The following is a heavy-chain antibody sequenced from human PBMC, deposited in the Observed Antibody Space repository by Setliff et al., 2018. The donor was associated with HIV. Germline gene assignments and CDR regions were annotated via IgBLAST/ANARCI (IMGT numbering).Heavy chain of an antibody. Sequence: PGESLKISCAASGFTFSKYTVNWVRQAPGKGLEWVSSISSGGGFIYYADSVKGRFTIARDNAKDSLYLQMNNPRSEDTGVYFCARLNGATHDGFDIWGQGTKVTVSS. CDR3: ARLNGATHDGFDI. V-gene: IGHV3-21*06. CDR1: GFTFSKYT. J-gene: IGHJ3*02. D-gene: IGHD2-8*01. CDR2: ISSGGGFI.